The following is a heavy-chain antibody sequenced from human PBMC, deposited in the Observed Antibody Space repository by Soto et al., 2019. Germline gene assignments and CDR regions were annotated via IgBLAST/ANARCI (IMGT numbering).Heavy chain of an antibody. J-gene: IGHJ4*02. CDR2: IYYSGST. D-gene: IGHD5-12*01. Sequence: QVQLQESGPGLVKPSETLSLMCTVSGGSISSYYWSWIRQPPGKGLEWIGYIYYSGSTNYNPSLKSRVTISVYTSKNQFSLKLSSVTAADTAVYYCARERRDGYTHYFDYWGQGTLVTVSS. V-gene: IGHV4-59*01. CDR1: GGSISSYY. CDR3: ARERRDGYTHYFDY.